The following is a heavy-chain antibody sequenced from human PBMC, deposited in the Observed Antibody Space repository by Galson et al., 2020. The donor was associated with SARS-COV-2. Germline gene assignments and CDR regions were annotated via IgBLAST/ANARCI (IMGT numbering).Heavy chain of an antibody. CDR3: AREGKRVNIYDYCLGD. CDR2: IDPYNTNT. J-gene: IGHJ4*02. CDR1: GYKVTDYS. D-gene: IGHD3-16*01. Sequence: ASVKVSCKASGYKVTDYSISWVRQAPGDGLEWIGWIDPYNTNTDYAREFRGRVAMTADFATGTVYMELSGLRSDDTAIYFCAREGKRVNIYDYCLGDWGQGTLVTVSS. V-gene: IGHV1-18*04.